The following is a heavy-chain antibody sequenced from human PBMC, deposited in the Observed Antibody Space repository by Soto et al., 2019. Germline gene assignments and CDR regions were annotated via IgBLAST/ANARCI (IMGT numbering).Heavy chain of an antibody. CDR3: ARDDKYYDFWSGYTPRGAFDI. CDR2: ISAYNGNT. J-gene: IGHJ3*02. Sequence: QVQLVQSGAEVKKPGASVKVSCKASGYTFTSYGISWVRQAPGQGLEWMGWISAYNGNTNYAQKLQGRVTMTTDTSTSRAYMALRSLRSDDTAVYYCARDDKYYDFWSGYTPRGAFDIWGQGTMVTVSS. V-gene: IGHV1-18*01. D-gene: IGHD3-3*01. CDR1: GYTFTSYG.